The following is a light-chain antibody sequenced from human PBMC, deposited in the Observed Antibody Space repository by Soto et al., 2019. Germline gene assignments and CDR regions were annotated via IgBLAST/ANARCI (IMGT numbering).Light chain of an antibody. CDR3: QQYYSIPFT. V-gene: IGKV2-28*01. Sequence: DIVMTQSPLSLPVTPGEPASISCRSSQSLLHSNGYNYLDWYLQKPGQSPQLLIYLGSNRASGVPDRFSGSGSGTDFTLKISRVEAEDVAVYYCQQYYSIPFTFGPGTKVDIK. CDR2: LGS. J-gene: IGKJ3*01. CDR1: QSLLHSNGYNY.